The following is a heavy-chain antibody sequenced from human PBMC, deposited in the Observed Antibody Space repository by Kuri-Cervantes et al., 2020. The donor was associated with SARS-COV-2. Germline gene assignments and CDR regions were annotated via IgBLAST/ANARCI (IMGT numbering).Heavy chain of an antibody. CDR3: ARRSTVVVRGATATYYYYMDV. Sequence: ASVKVSCKASGYTFTSYYMHWVRQAPGQGLEWMGIINPSGGSTSYAQKFQGRVTMTRDTSTSTVYMELSSLRSEDTAVYYCARRSTVVVRGATATYYYYMDVWGKGTTVTVSS. CDR2: INPSGGST. D-gene: IGHD2-2*01. CDR1: GYTFTSYY. J-gene: IGHJ6*03. V-gene: IGHV1-46*01.